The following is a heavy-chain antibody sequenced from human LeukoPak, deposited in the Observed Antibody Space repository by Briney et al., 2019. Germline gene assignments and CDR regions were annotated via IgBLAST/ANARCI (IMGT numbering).Heavy chain of an antibody. V-gene: IGHV3-48*03. J-gene: IGHJ4*02. Sequence: DSVKDRFTISRDNAKNSLFLQMNSLRAEDTAVYYCARDAYTYGVVFDYWGPGNPGHRLL. D-gene: IGHD5-18*01. CDR3: ARDAYTYGVVFDY.